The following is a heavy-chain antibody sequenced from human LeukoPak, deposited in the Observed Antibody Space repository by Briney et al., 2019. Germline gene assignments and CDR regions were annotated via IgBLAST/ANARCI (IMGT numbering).Heavy chain of an antibody. CDR1: HYSLSSGYY. D-gene: IGHD4-17*01. Sequence: SETLSLTCTVSHYSLSSGYYWGWIRQPPGKGLDWIGSIFHSGNTYYNPSLKSRVTISVDTSKNQFSLKLSSVTAADTAAYYCARGGRVYADLKIDYWGQGTLVTVSS. V-gene: IGHV4-38-2*02. J-gene: IGHJ4*02. CDR2: IFHSGNT. CDR3: ARGGRVYADLKIDY.